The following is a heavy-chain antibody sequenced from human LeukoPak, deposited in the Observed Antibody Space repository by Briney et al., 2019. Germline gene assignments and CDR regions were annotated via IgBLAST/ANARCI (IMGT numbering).Heavy chain of an antibody. J-gene: IGHJ4*02. CDR2: ISGSGGST. Sequence: PGGSLRLSCAASGFTFNNYAMTWVRQAPGKGLEWVSAISGSGGSTYYADSVQGRFSISRDNSRNTLYLQMSSLRAEDTAVYYCAKGRQQQLVTYFDYWGQGTLVTVSS. CDR1: GFTFNNYA. CDR3: AKGRQQQLVTYFDY. D-gene: IGHD6-13*01. V-gene: IGHV3-23*01.